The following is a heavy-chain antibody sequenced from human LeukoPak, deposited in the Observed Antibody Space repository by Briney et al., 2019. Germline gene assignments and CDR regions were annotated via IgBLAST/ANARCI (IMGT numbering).Heavy chain of an antibody. CDR3: ARVDCRSTSCSPFDY. CDR2: ILYDGSTQ. J-gene: IGHJ4*02. Sequence: GGSLRLSCAASGFTFSTFSMDWVRQAPGKGLEWVAVILYDGSTQYCADSVRGRFTASRDNSKDTLYLQMNSLRVEDTAVYYCARVDCRSTSCSPFDYWGQGTLVTVSS. CDR1: GFTFSTFS. D-gene: IGHD2-2*01. V-gene: IGHV3-30*04.